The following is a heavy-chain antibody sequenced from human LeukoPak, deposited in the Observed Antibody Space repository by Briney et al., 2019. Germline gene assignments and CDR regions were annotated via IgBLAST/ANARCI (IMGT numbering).Heavy chain of an antibody. CDR3: ARADILTGYYTSLPDY. CDR2: IDWNGGST. V-gene: IGHV3-20*04. D-gene: IGHD3-9*01. Sequence: PGGSLRLSCAASGFTFDDYGMSWVRQAPGKGLEWVPGIDWNGGSTGYADSVKGRFTISRDNAKNSLYLQMNSLRAEDTALYYCARADILTGYYTSLPDYWGQGTLVTVSS. CDR1: GFTFDDYG. J-gene: IGHJ4*02.